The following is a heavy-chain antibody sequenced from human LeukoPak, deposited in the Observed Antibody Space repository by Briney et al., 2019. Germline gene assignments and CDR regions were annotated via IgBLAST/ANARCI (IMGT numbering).Heavy chain of an antibody. CDR2: IYHSGST. CDR3: AREMVRGVIIGGPADY. J-gene: IGHJ4*02. Sequence: SETLSLTCTVSGYSISSGYYWGWIRQPPGKGLEWIGSIYHSGSTYYNPSLKSRVTISVDTSKNQFSLKLSSVTAADTAVYYCAREMVRGVIIGGPADYWGQGTLVTVSS. D-gene: IGHD3-10*01. CDR1: GYSISSGYY. V-gene: IGHV4-38-2*02.